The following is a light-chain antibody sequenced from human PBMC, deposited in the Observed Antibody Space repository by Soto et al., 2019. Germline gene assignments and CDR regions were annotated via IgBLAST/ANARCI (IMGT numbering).Light chain of an antibody. CDR3: QQYASAPLT. V-gene: IGKV3D-20*01. Sequence: EIVLTQSPGTLSLSPGKRAPLSCGAIRGVGPNFLAWYQQKSGLAPRLLIYDASRRATGIPDRFTGSGSGTDFTLTISRLEPEDFAVYYCQQYASAPLTFGGGTKVEIK. CDR1: RGVGPNF. CDR2: DAS. J-gene: IGKJ4*01.